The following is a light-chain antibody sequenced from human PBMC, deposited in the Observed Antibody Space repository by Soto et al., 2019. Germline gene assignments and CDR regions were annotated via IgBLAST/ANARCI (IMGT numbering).Light chain of an antibody. CDR2: GAS. Sequence: ELVLMQSQGTLSLPQGERATLSCRASQSVSNNYLAWYQQKPGQAPRLLIYGASNRATGIPDRFSGSGSGTDFPLTISRLEPEDFAVYYCQQYGSSGTFGQGTKVDIK. J-gene: IGKJ1*01. V-gene: IGKV3-20*01. CDR3: QQYGSSGT. CDR1: QSVSNNY.